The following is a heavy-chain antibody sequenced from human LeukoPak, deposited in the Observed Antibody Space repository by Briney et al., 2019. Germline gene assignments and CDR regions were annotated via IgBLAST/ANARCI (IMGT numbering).Heavy chain of an antibody. CDR3: ASQDGYNYDDWFDP. Sequence: PGGSLRLSCAASGFTFSDYYMSWIRQPPGKGLEWIGSIYHSGSTYYNPSLKSRVTISVDTSKNQFSLKLSSVTAADTAVYYCASQDGYNYDDWFDPWGQGTLVTVSS. CDR2: IYHSGST. V-gene: IGHV4-38-2*01. D-gene: IGHD5-24*01. J-gene: IGHJ5*02. CDR1: GFTFSDYY.